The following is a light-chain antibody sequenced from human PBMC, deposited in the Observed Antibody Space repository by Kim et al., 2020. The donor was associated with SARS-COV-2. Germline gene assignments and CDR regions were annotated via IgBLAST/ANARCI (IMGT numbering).Light chain of an antibody. CDR1: QSVTTN. Sequence: SPGERATRSCRASQSVTTNLAWYQQKPGQAPRLLIYGASTRATGIPVRFSGSGSGTEFTLTINSLQSEDFAVYYCQQYNNWPPLTFGGGTKVDIK. J-gene: IGKJ4*01. CDR3: QQYNNWPPLT. V-gene: IGKV3-15*01. CDR2: GAS.